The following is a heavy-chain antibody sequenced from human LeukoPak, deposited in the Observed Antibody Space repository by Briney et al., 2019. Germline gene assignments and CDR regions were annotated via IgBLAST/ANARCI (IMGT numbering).Heavy chain of an antibody. J-gene: IGHJ4*02. D-gene: IGHD3-22*01. V-gene: IGHV1-18*01. CDR2: ISACNGNT. CDR1: GYTFNIYG. CDR3: ARDWADRSDY. Sequence: ASVKVSCKASGYTFNIYGISWVRQAPGQGLEWMGWISACNGNTNYAQKFQGRVTMTTDTSTSTAYMELRSLRSDDTAVYYCARDWADRSDYWGQGTLVTVSP.